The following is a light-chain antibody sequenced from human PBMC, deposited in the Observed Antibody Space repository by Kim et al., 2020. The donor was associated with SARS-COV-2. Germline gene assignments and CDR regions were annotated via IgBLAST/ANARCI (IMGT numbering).Light chain of an antibody. V-gene: IGLV2-14*03. CDR3: SSYTISNTLVV. CDR1: SSDIGGYNY. CDR2: GVT. J-gene: IGLJ3*02. Sequence: QSITISCTGTSSDIGGYNYVSWYKQHPGKAPKLMIYGVTNRPSGVSNRFSGSKSGNTASLTISGLQAEDEADYYCSSYTISNTLVVFGGGTQLTVL.